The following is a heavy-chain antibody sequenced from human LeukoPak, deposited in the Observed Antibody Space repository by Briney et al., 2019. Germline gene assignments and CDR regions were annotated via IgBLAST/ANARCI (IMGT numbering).Heavy chain of an antibody. CDR2: IGGRGGTT. CDR3: AKSLRAISDSGGYYSYFDY. D-gene: IGHD3-22*01. J-gene: IGHJ4*02. V-gene: IGHV3-23*01. Sequence: GGSLRLSCAASGFTVSSNYMSWVRQAPGKGLEWVSVIGGRGGTTYYADPVKGRFTISRDNSKNTLFLQMNSLRADDTAVYYCAKSLRAISDSGGYYSYFDYWGQGTLVTVSS. CDR1: GFTVSSNY.